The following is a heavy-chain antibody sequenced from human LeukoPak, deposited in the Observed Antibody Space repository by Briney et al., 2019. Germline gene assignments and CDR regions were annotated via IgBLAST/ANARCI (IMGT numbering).Heavy chain of an antibody. CDR2: INHSGST. J-gene: IGHJ4*02. CDR3: AIDYYDSSGYFDY. Sequence: SETLSLTCTVSGGSISSDTYYWGWIRQPPGKGLEWIGEINHSGSTNYNPPLKSRVTISVDTSKNQFSLKLSSVTAADTAVYYCAIDYYDSSGYFDYWGQGTLVTVSS. V-gene: IGHV4-39*07. CDR1: GGSISSDTYY. D-gene: IGHD3-22*01.